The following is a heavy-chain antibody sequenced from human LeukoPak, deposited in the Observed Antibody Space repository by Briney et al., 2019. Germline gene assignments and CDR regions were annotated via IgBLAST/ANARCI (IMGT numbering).Heavy chain of an antibody. CDR3: AKGGGLLWFGEPQYYFDY. Sequence: GGSLRLSCAASGFTFDDYGMSWVRQAPGKGLEWVSGISGSGGSTYYADSVKGRLTISRDNSKNTLYLQMNSLRAEDTAVYYCAKGGGLLWFGEPQYYFDYWGQGTLVTVSS. V-gene: IGHV3-23*01. J-gene: IGHJ4*02. CDR1: GFTFDDYG. D-gene: IGHD3-10*01. CDR2: ISGSGGST.